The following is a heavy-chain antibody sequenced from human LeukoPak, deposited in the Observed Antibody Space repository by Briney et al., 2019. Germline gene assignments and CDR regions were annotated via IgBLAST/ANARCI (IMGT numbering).Heavy chain of an antibody. CDR2: IIPIFGTA. J-gene: IGHJ4*02. V-gene: IGHV1-69*05. Sequence: GASVKVSCKASGGTFSSYAISWVRRAPGQGLEWMGGIIPIFGTANYAQKFQGRVTITTDESTSTAYMELSSLRSEDTAVYYCASTSPEDTFEYYFDYWGQGTLVTVSS. CDR3: ASTSPEDTFEYYFDY. CDR1: GGTFSSYA. D-gene: IGHD2-15*01.